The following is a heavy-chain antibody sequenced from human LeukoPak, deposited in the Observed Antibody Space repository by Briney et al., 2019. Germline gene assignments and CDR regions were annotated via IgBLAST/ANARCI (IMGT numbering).Heavy chain of an antibody. J-gene: IGHJ6*02. CDR3: ARDIRARGASYYGMDV. D-gene: IGHD3-10*01. CDR2: INPSGGST. CDR1: GYPFTSYY. Sequence: ASVKVSCKASGYPFTSYYMHWVRQAPGQGLEWMGIINPSGGSTSYAQKFQGRVTMTRDTSTSTVYMELSSLRSEDTAVYYCARDIRARGASYYGMDVWGQGTTVTVSS. V-gene: IGHV1-46*01.